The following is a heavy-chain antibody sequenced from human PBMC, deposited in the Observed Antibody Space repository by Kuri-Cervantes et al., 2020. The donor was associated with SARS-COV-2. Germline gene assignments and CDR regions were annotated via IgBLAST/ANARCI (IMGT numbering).Heavy chain of an antibody. V-gene: IGHV3-21*01. CDR3: ARDPNYYDSSANEGFDY. Sequence: GESLKISRVASGFTFSAYTLNWVRQAPGKGLEWVSSITRSSVYISYADSLKGRFTISRDNAKNSLYLQMNSLRAEDTAVYYCARDPNYYDSSANEGFDYWGQGTLVTVSS. J-gene: IGHJ4*02. D-gene: IGHD3-22*01. CDR2: ITRSSVYI. CDR1: GFTFSAYT.